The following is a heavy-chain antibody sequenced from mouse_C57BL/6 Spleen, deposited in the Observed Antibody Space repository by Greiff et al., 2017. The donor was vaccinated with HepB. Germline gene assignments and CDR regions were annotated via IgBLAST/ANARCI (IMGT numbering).Heavy chain of an antibody. D-gene: IGHD1-1*02. CDR3: ARERVLLSRAMDY. J-gene: IGHJ4*01. CDR2: INPSNGGT. V-gene: IGHV1-53*01. CDR1: GYTFTSYW. Sequence: QVQLKQPGTELVKPGASVKLSCKASGYTFTSYWMHWVKQRPGQGLEWIGNINPSNGGTNYNEKFKSKATLTVDKSSSTAYMQLSSLTSEDSAVYYCARERVLLSRAMDYWGQGTSVTVSS.